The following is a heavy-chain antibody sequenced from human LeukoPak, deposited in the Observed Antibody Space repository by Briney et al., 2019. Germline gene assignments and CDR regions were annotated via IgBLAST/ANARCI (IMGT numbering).Heavy chain of an antibody. CDR3: ARGNYFDY. J-gene: IGHJ4*02. D-gene: IGHD3-10*01. Sequence: GGSLSPPFAASGFTFSSNSMNWVRQAPGKGLEWVSSISSSSSYIYYADSVKGRFTISRDNAKNSLYLQMNSLRAEDTGVYYCARGNYFDYWGQGTLVTVSS. CDR1: GFTFSSNS. V-gene: IGHV3-21*01. CDR2: ISSSSSYI.